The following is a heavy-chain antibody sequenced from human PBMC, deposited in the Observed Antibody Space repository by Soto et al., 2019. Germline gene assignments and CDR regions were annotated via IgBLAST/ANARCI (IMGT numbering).Heavy chain of an antibody. CDR1: GGTFSSYT. V-gene: IGHV1-69*02. Sequence: QVQLVQSGAEVKKPGSSVKVSCKASGGTFSSYTISWVRQAPGQGLEWMGRIIPILGIANYAQKFQGRVTITADKXTSTAYMELSSLRSEDTAVYYCASIAAAGQDAFDIWGQGTMVTVSS. J-gene: IGHJ3*02. CDR3: ASIAAAGQDAFDI. CDR2: IIPILGIA. D-gene: IGHD6-13*01.